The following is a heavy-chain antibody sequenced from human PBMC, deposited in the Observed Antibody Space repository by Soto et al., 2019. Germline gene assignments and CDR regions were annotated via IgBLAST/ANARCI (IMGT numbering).Heavy chain of an antibody. D-gene: IGHD2-21*01. CDR2: MNPYSGNT. CDR1: GYTFTNND. V-gene: IGHV1-8*01. Sequence: ASVKVSFKASGYTFTNNDINWVRQAAGRGLEWMGWMNPYSGNTGYARNFHGRVTMTRDNSITTAYMELSSLRSEDTAVYYCVRAPLDYYSADYFDNWGQGTLVTVSS. CDR3: VRAPLDYYSADYFDN. J-gene: IGHJ4*02.